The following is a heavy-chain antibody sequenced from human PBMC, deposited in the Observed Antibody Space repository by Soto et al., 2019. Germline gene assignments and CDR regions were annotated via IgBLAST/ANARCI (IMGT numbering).Heavy chain of an antibody. Sequence: LRLSCAASGFTFSSYSMNWVRQAPGKGLEWVSSISSSSSYIYYADSVKGRFTISRDNSKNTLYLQMNSLRAEDTAVYYCAKDYDFWSGYRASHYYGMDVWGQGTTVTVSS. CDR1: GFTFSSYS. CDR3: AKDYDFWSGYRASHYYGMDV. CDR2: ISSSSSYI. J-gene: IGHJ6*02. V-gene: IGHV3-21*01. D-gene: IGHD3-3*01.